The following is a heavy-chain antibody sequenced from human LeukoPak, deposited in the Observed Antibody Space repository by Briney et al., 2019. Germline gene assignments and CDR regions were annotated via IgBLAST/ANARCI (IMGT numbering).Heavy chain of an antibody. V-gene: IGHV3-33*01. Sequence: GRSLRLSCAASGFTFSSYGMHWVRQAPGKGLEWVAVIWYDGSNKYYADSVKGRFTISRDNSKNTLYLQMNSLRAEDTAVYYCARGTLAVAGTCWFDPWGQGTLVTVSS. J-gene: IGHJ5*02. CDR2: IWYDGSNK. CDR3: ARGTLAVAGTCWFDP. CDR1: GFTFSSYG. D-gene: IGHD6-19*01.